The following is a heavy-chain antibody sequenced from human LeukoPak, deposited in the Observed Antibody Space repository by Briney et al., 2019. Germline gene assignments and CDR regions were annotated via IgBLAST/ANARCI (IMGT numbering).Heavy chain of an antibody. CDR2: ISSNGGST. D-gene: IGHD6-19*01. CDR1: GFTFSSYA. Sequence: GGSLRLSCSASGFTFSSYAMHWVRQAPGKGLEYVSAISSNGGSTYYADSVKGRFTISRDNAKNSLYLQMNSLRAEDTAVYYCARGKYSSGWFDYWGQGTLVTVSS. CDR3: ARGKYSSGWFDY. J-gene: IGHJ4*02. V-gene: IGHV3-64*04.